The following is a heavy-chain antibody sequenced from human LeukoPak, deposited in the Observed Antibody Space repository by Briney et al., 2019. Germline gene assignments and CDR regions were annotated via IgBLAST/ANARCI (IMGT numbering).Heavy chain of an antibody. D-gene: IGHD3-10*01. Sequence: GGSLRLSCAASGFTFSSYWMSCVRQAPGKGLEWVANIKQDGSEKYYVDSVKGRFTISRDNAKNSLYLQMTSLRAEDTAVYYCAREGVGETYGSYYFYYGMDVWGQGTTVTVSS. CDR1: GFTFSSYW. CDR2: IKQDGSEK. J-gene: IGHJ6*02. V-gene: IGHV3-7*01. CDR3: AREGVGETYGSYYFYYGMDV.